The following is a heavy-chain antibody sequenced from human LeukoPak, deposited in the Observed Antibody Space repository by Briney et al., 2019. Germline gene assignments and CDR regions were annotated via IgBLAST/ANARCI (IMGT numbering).Heavy chain of an antibody. D-gene: IGHD3-10*01. CDR2: IRSKAYGGTT. CDR3: TRDGGFTWYFDL. V-gene: IGHV3-49*04. CDR1: GFIIGDYA. Sequence: GGSLRLSCTTSGFIIGDYAMTWVRQAPGKGLEWVGFIRSKAYGGTTEYAASVKGRFTISRDDSKSTAYLQMNSLKTEDTAVYYCTRDGGFTWYFDLWGRGTLVTVSS. J-gene: IGHJ2*01.